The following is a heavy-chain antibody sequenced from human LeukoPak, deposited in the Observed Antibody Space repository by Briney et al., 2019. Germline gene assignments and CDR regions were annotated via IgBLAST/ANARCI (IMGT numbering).Heavy chain of an antibody. CDR1: VYTFTVYY. CDR2: INPNSGGT. V-gene: IGHV1-2*02. J-gene: IGHJ4*02. CDR3: ARDQHSSSWYIDY. D-gene: IGHD6-13*01. Sequence: ASVTVSHMASVYTFTVYYMHWVRQAPGQGREGMGWINPNSGGTNYAQKFQGRVTMTRDTSISTASMELSRPRSDDTAVYYCARDQHSSSWYIDYWGQGTLVTVSS.